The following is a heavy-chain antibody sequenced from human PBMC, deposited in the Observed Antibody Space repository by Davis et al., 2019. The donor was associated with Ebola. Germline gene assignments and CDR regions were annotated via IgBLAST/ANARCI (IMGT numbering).Heavy chain of an antibody. D-gene: IGHD7-27*01. J-gene: IGHJ4*02. CDR2: TYYASKWNS. V-gene: IGHV6-1*01. CDR3: ASFNWGSRGIDY. CDR1: GDSVSMNSAA. Sequence: HSQTLSLTCAISGDSVSMNSAAWIWIRQSPSRGLECLGRTYYASKWNSEYAVSVKSRITVNPDTSKNQFSLQLNSVTPDDTAVYYCASFNWGSRGIDYWGQGTLVTVSS.